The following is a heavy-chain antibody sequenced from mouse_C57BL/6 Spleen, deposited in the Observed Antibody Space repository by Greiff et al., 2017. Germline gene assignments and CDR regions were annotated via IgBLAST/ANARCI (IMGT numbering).Heavy chain of an antibody. J-gene: IGHJ4*01. CDR3: ARATAHVLYALDY. D-gene: IGHD3-2*02. V-gene: IGHV1-80*01. Sequence: QVQLQQSGAELVKPGASVKISCKASGYAFSSYWMNWVKQRPGKGLEWIGQIYPGDGDTNYNGKFKGKATLTADKSSSTAYMQLSSLTSEDSAVYFCARATAHVLYALDYWGQGTSVTVSS. CDR1: GYAFSSYW. CDR2: IYPGDGDT.